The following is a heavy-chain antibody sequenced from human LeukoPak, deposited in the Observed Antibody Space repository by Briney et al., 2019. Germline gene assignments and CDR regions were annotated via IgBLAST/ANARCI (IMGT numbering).Heavy chain of an antibody. CDR2: ISSSSSYI. V-gene: IGHV3-21*01. Sequence: GGSLRLSCAASGFTFSSYSMNWVRQAPGKGLEWVSSISSSSSYIYYADSAKGRFTISRDNAKNSLYLQMNSLRAEDTAVYYCATRISIFETTSFDTWGQGTLVTVSS. D-gene: IGHD3-3*01. CDR1: GFTFSSYS. CDR3: ATRISIFETTSFDT. J-gene: IGHJ4*02.